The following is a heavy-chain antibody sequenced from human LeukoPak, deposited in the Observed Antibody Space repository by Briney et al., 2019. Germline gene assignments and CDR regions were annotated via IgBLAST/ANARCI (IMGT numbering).Heavy chain of an antibody. J-gene: IGHJ6*03. Sequence: GSLRLSCAASGFTFSSYEMNWIRQPPGKGLEWIGSIYHSGSTNYNPSLKSRVTISVDKSKNQFSLKLSSVTAADTAVYYCARVGIEGGYSYGHMDVWGKGTTVTVSS. CDR2: IYHSGST. CDR3: ARVGIEGGYSYGHMDV. V-gene: IGHV4-38-2*01. CDR1: GFTFSSYE. D-gene: IGHD5-18*01.